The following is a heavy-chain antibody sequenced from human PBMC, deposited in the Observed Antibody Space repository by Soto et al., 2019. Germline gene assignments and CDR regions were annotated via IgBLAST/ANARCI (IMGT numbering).Heavy chain of an antibody. CDR3: ARDASPGIFDP. Sequence: PGGSLRLSCAASGFTFSNAWMSWVRQAPGKGLEWVGRIKSKTDGGTTDYAAPVKGRFTISRDDSKNTLYLQMNSLKTEDTAVYYCARDASPGIFDPWGQGTLVTVSS. J-gene: IGHJ5*02. V-gene: IGHV3-15*01. CDR1: GFTFSNAW. D-gene: IGHD6-13*01. CDR2: IKSKTDGGTT.